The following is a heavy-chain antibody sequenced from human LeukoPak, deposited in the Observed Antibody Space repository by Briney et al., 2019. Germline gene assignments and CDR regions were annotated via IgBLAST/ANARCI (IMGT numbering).Heavy chain of an antibody. Sequence: ASVKVSCTASGYTFTSYGISWVRQATGQGLEWMGWMNPNSGNTGYAQKFQGRVTITRNTSISTAYMELNSLRSEDTAVYYCARDGVGAATDYFDHWGPGTLVTVSS. CDR3: ARDGVGAATDYFDH. CDR1: GYTFTSYG. D-gene: IGHD1-26*01. CDR2: MNPNSGNT. J-gene: IGHJ4*02. V-gene: IGHV1-8*03.